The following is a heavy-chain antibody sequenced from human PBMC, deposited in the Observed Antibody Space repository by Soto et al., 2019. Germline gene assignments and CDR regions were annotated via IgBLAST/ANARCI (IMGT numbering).Heavy chain of an antibody. Sequence: EVQLLESGGGLVQPGGSLRLSCAASGFTFSVFAMSWVRQAPGKGLELVSTISGRGENTYYADSVKGRFTISRDNSKKTLNLQMNSLRGEDTAVDYCAKDRGTGDYGVNAVDIWGQGTMVTVAS. CDR2: ISGRGENT. J-gene: IGHJ3*02. CDR1: GFTFSVFA. V-gene: IGHV3-23*01. D-gene: IGHD7-27*01. CDR3: AKDRGTGDYGVNAVDI.